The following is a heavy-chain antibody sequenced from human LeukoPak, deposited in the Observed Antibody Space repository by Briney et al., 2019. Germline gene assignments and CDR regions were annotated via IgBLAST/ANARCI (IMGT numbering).Heavy chain of an antibody. CDR2: IYYSGST. CDR1: GGSISSGGYY. D-gene: IGHD4-23*01. J-gene: IGHJ5*02. CDR3: ARYDYGGNSNWFDP. V-gene: IGHV4-31*03. Sequence: SETLSLTCTVSGGSISSGGYYWSWIRQHPGKGLEWIGYIYYSGSTYYNPSLKSRVTISVDTPKNQFSLKLSSVTAADTAVYYCARYDYGGNSNWFDPWGQGTLVTVSS.